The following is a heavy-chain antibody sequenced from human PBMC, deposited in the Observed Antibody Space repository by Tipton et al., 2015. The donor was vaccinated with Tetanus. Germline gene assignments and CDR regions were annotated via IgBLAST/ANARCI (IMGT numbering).Heavy chain of an antibody. D-gene: IGHD6-13*01. J-gene: IGHJ6*02. CDR1: GFTFSTYP. CDR2: INSDGSST. CDR3: AKDNGGYSSSWRYGMDV. V-gene: IGHV3-74*01. Sequence: SLRLSCEASGFTFSTYPLHWVRQAPGKGLVWVSRINSDGSSTSYADSVKGRFTISRDNAKNTLYLQMNSLRAEDTALYYCAKDNGGYSSSWRYGMDVWGQGTTVTVSS.